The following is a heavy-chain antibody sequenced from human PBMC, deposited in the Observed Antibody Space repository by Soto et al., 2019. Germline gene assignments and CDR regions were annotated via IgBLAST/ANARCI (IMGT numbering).Heavy chain of an antibody. Sequence: SETLSLTCTVSGGSISSSSYYWGWIRQPPGKGLEWIGSIYYSGSTYYNPSLKSRVTISVDTSKNQFSLKLSSVTAADTAVYYCARLCMNRPSDARPDLFDLRGQGSLGTGS. CDR2: IYYSGST. CDR1: GGSISSSSYY. D-gene: IGHD2-8*01. V-gene: IGHV4-39*01. CDR3: ARLCMNRPSDARPDLFDL. J-gene: IGHJ5*02.